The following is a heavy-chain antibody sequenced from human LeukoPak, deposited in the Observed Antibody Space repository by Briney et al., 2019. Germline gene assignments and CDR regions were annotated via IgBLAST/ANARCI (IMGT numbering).Heavy chain of an antibody. Sequence: SVRVSCKASGFTFTSSAMQWVRQARGQRLEWIGGIVVGSGNTNYAQKFQERVTITRDMSTSTAYMELSSLRSEDTAVYYCAAGPIKAMSDVRWGQGTLVTVSS. J-gene: IGHJ4*02. D-gene: IGHD2-21*01. V-gene: IGHV1-58*02. CDR3: AAGPIKAMSDVR. CDR1: GFTFTSSA. CDR2: IVVGSGNT.